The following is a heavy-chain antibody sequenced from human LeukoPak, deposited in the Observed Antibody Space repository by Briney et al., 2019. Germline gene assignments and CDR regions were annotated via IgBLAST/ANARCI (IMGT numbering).Heavy chain of an antibody. CDR1: GGTFSSYA. Sequence: SVKVSCKASGGTFSSYAISWVRQTPGQGLEWMGGIIPILGIANYAQKFQGRVTITADKSTSTAYMELSSLRSEDTAVYYCARDPIYIAAAGTGYLPYFDYWGQGTLVTVSS. D-gene: IGHD6-13*01. CDR2: IIPILGIA. CDR3: ARDPIYIAAAGTGYLPYFDY. J-gene: IGHJ4*02. V-gene: IGHV1-69*04.